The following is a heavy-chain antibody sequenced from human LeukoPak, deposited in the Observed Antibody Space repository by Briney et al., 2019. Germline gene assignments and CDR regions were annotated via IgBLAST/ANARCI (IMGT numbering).Heavy chain of an antibody. CDR1: GFTFRNNV. Sequence: GGSLRLSCAASGFTFRNNVMYWVRQAPGKGLEWVAVISNDGSNKHYAGSVKGRFTVSRDNSKKTVYLQMNSLRPEDTAVYYCARGEWEPGRGYFDYWGQGILVTVSP. CDR3: ARGEWEPGRGYFDY. D-gene: IGHD1-26*01. V-gene: IGHV3-30*04. J-gene: IGHJ4*02. CDR2: ISNDGSNK.